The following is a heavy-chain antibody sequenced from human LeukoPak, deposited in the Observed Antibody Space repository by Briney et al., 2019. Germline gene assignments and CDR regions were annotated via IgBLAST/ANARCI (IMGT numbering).Heavy chain of an antibody. CDR3: AKGGASVTRYVDY. CDR1: GFTFSSYS. Sequence: GGSLRLSCAASGFTFSSYSMQWVRQTPGKGLEWVGIMSNSGENTFYGEAVKGRFTISGDNSQNTLYLQMNSLRPEDTAVYYCAKGGASVTRYVDYWGQGTLVTVSS. V-gene: IGHV3-30*18. CDR2: MSNSGENT. J-gene: IGHJ4*02. D-gene: IGHD4-17*01.